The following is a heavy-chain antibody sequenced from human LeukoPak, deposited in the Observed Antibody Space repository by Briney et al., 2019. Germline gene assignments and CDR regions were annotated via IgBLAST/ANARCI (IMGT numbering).Heavy chain of an antibody. CDR3: ARDYQEKTNDY. V-gene: IGHV3-48*04. CDR2: ISSSSSII. D-gene: IGHD2-8*01. J-gene: IGHJ4*02. Sequence: PGRSLRLSCAASGFTFSSYSMNWVRQVPGKGLEWVSYISSSSSIINYADSVRGRFTISRDNAKNLLYLQMNSLRAEDTAVYYCARDYQEKTNDYWGQGTLVTVSS. CDR1: GFTFSSYS.